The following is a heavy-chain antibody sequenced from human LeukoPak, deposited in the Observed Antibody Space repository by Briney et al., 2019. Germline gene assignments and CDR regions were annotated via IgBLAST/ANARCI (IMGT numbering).Heavy chain of an antibody. CDR2: IYSGSNT. V-gene: IGHV3-53*01. J-gene: IGHJ6*02. CDR1: GFTVSSNY. CDR3: AKSLAAAGTKNYYYGMDV. D-gene: IGHD6-13*01. Sequence: GGSLRLSCAASGFTVSSNYMSWVRQAPGKGLEWVSVIYSGSNTYYADSVKGRFTISRDNSKNTLYLQMNSLRAEDTAVYYCAKSLAAAGTKNYYYGMDVWGQGTTVTVSS.